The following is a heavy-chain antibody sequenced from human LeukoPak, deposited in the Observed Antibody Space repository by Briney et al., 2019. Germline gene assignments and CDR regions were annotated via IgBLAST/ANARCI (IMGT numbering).Heavy chain of an antibody. Sequence: SETLSLTCTVSGGSISSGGYYWNWIRQPPGKGLEWIGYIYYSGTTYYNPSLKSRVTISIDRAKNQFSLKLTSVTAADTAVYYCARGVAAAGSYYYYGMDVWGQGTTVTVSS. CDR1: GGSISSGGYY. CDR3: ARGVAAAGSYYYYGMDV. J-gene: IGHJ6*02. V-gene: IGHV4-61*08. D-gene: IGHD6-13*01. CDR2: IYYSGTT.